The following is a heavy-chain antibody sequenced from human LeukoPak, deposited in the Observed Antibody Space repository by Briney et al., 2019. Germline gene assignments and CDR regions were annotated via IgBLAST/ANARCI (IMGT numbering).Heavy chain of an antibody. Sequence: SETLSLTCTVSGGSISGSYWTWVRQPAGKGLEWIGRIYSNEIANYNPSLKSRVTMSVDTSKNQFSLKLTSVTAADTAVYYCARGSGAATNEALDYWGQGTLVTVSS. D-gene: IGHD1-26*01. CDR3: ARGSGAATNEALDY. CDR1: GGSISGSY. J-gene: IGHJ4*02. V-gene: IGHV4-4*07. CDR2: IYSNEIA.